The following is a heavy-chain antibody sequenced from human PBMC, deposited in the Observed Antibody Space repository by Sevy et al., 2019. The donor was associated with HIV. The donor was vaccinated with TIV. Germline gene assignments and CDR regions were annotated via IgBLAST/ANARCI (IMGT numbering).Heavy chain of an antibody. CDR1: GYTFTSYY. CDR2: ISPSGGVT. Sequence: ASVKVSCKASGYTFTSYYMHWVRQAPGHGLEWIGIISPSGGVTSYAQNFQGRGTMTRDTSTSTVHMEMSSLRSEDTAVYYCARGSPQRGSLYSSSYYYFDYWGQGTLVTVSS. D-gene: IGHD6-13*01. V-gene: IGHV1-46*01. CDR3: ARGSPQRGSLYSSSYYYFDY. J-gene: IGHJ4*02.